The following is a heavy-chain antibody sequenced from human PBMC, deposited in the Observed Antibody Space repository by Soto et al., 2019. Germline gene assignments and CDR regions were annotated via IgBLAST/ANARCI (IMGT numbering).Heavy chain of an antibody. J-gene: IGHJ6*02. D-gene: IGHD6-13*01. Sequence: PGGSLRLSCAASRFTFSDYYMSWIRQAPGKGLEWVSYISSSGSTIYYADSVKGRFTISRDNAKNSLYLQMNSLRAEDTAVYYCARDRSGIAAAAKPLDVWGQGTTVTVSS. CDR1: RFTFSDYY. CDR3: ARDRSGIAAAAKPLDV. CDR2: ISSSGSTI. V-gene: IGHV3-11*01.